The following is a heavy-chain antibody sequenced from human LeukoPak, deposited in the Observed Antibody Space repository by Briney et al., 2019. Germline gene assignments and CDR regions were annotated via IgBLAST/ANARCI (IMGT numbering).Heavy chain of an antibody. J-gene: IGHJ4*02. V-gene: IGHV3-23*01. Sequence: GGSLRLSCAASGFTFSSYAMSWVRQAPGKGLEWVSAISGSGGSTYYADSVKGRFTISRDNSKNTLYLQMNSLRAEGTAVYYCATARWVTTDFDYWGQGTLVTVSS. D-gene: IGHD4-17*01. CDR3: ATARWVTTDFDY. CDR1: GFTFSSYA. CDR2: ISGSGGST.